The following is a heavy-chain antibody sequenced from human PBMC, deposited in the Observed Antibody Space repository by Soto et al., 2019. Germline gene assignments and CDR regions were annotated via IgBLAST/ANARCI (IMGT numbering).Heavy chain of an antibody. CDR3: ARSHYDFWSGYPDLGLDY. CDR2: ISSSGSTI. Sequence: GVLLRLSCAASGFTCSDYYMSWKRQAPGKGLEWVSYISSSGSTIYYADSVKGRFTISRDNAKNSLYLQMNSLRAEDTAVYYCARSHYDFWSGYPDLGLDYWGQGNLVTVS. CDR1: GFTCSDYY. J-gene: IGHJ4*02. V-gene: IGHV3-11*01. D-gene: IGHD3-3*01.